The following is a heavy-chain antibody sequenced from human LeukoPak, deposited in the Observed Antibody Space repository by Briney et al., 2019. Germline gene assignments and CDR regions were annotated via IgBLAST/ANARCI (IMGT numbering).Heavy chain of an antibody. V-gene: IGHV3-48*01. D-gene: IGHD3-10*01. CDR3: GNGDTRFDY. CDR1: GFSFSTYS. Sequence: GGSLRLSCAASGFSFSTYSMNWVRQAPGKGLQWVSYISSGSSAIYYTDSVKGRFTITRDDAKNSVYLQMNSLRTEDTAVYYCGNGDTRFDYWGQGILVTVSS. J-gene: IGHJ4*02. CDR2: ISSGSSAI.